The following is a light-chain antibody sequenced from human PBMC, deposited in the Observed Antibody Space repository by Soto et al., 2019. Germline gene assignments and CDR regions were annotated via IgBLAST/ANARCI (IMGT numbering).Light chain of an antibody. CDR2: SNN. CDR3: AAWDDSLTGVV. Sequence: QSVLTQPPSASGTPGKRVTISCSGSSSNIGSNTVNWYQQLPGTAPKLLIYSNNQRPSGVPDRFSGSKSGTSASLAISGLQSEDEADYYCAAWDDSLTGVVFGGGTKLTVL. J-gene: IGLJ2*01. V-gene: IGLV1-44*01. CDR1: SSNIGSNT.